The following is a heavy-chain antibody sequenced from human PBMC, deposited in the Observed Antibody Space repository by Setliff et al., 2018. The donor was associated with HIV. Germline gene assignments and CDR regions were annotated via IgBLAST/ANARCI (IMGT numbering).Heavy chain of an antibody. CDR3: ERVYYDYVWGSYPKYYFDY. CDR2: IYHSGST. Sequence: SETLSLTCAVSGYSISSGYYWGWIRQPPGKGLEWIGSIYHSGSTYYNPSLKSRVTISVDTSKNQFSLKLSSVTAADTAVYYCERVYYDYVWGSYPKYYFDYWGQGTLVTVSS. D-gene: IGHD3-16*02. CDR1: GYSISSGYY. J-gene: IGHJ4*02. V-gene: IGHV4-38-2*01.